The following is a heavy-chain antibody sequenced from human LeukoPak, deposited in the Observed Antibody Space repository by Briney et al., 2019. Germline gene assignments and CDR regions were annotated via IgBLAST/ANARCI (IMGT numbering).Heavy chain of an antibody. CDR3: ARVTGSVARHAFDI. J-gene: IGHJ3*02. CDR2: ISSSGSTI. D-gene: IGHD6-19*01. CDR1: GFTFSDYY. Sequence: PGGSLRLSCAASGFTFSDYYMSWIRQAPGKGLEWVSYISSSGSTIYYADSVKGRFTISRDNAKNSLYLQMNSLRAEDTAVYYCARVTGSVARHAFDIWGQGTMVTVSS. V-gene: IGHV3-11*01.